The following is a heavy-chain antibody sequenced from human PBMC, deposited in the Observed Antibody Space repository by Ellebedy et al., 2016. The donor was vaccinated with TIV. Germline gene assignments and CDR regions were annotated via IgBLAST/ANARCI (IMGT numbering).Heavy chain of an antibody. Sequence: AASVKVSCKASGYTFTSDLIHWVRQAPGQGLEWMGVINPSNGGTGYAQKFQGRVTMTRDTSASTVNMELSSLRSEDTAVYYCAREGGVYFFDYWGQGTLVTVSS. J-gene: IGHJ4*02. D-gene: IGHD1-26*01. V-gene: IGHV1-46*01. CDR1: GYTFTSDL. CDR2: INPSNGGT. CDR3: AREGGVYFFDY.